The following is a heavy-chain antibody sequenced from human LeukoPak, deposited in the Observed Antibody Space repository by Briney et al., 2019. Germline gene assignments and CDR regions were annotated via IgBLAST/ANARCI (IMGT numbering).Heavy chain of an antibody. Sequence: PGGSLRLSCAASGFTFSSYAMSWVRQAPGKGLEWVSAISGSGGSTYYADSVKGRFTISRDNSKNTLYLQMNSLRAEDTAVYYCARDSESRFGELLPGDYWGQGTLVTVSS. V-gene: IGHV3-23*01. CDR3: ARDSESRFGELLPGDY. J-gene: IGHJ4*02. CDR1: GFTFSSYA. CDR2: ISGSGGST. D-gene: IGHD3-10*01.